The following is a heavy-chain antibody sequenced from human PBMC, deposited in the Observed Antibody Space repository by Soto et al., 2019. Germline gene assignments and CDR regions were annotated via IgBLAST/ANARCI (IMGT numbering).Heavy chain of an antibody. CDR2: ISYDGNNE. CDR3: ARDLSTYSDSWSGTKSSYGMQV. V-gene: IGHV3-30*01. CDR1: VFTFRSYS. Sequence: PXGSLRLSCAASVFTFRSYSMHCVRHSPGKWPEWVAVISYDGNNEYYADSVKGRLTISRDNSKNTLYLQMNSLRAEDTAVYYCARDLSTYSDSWSGTKSSYGMQVLGQATTFNVS. J-gene: IGHJ6*01. D-gene: IGHD3-3*01.